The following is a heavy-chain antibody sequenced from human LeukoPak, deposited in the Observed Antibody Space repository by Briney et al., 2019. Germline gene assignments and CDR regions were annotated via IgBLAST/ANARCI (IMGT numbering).Heavy chain of an antibody. J-gene: IGHJ6*02. CDR1: GFTFSTYG. D-gene: IGHD3-16*01. Sequence: PGGSLRLSCAASGFTFSTYGMHWVRQAPGKGLEWVAVISYDGSNKYYSDSVKGRFTISRDNSKNTLYLQMNSLRPEDTAVYYCAKVLMHSYYDYVWGSYNLDVWGQGTTVTVSS. V-gene: IGHV3-30*18. CDR3: AKVLMHSYYDYVWGSYNLDV. CDR2: ISYDGSNK.